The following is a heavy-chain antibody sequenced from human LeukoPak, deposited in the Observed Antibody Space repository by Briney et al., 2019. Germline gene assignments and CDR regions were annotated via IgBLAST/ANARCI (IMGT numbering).Heavy chain of an antibody. V-gene: IGHV4-34*12. Sequence: PSDTLSLTCAVNGGSFSRYYWSWIRQPPGKGLEWIGNIFYSGSTYYSPSLKSRVTISLDTSRNQFSLKLNSVTAADTAVYYCAKSNGYGLIDIWGQGTMVTVSS. J-gene: IGHJ3*02. CDR1: GGSFSRYY. CDR3: AKSNGYGLIDI. D-gene: IGHD3-22*01. CDR2: IFYSGST.